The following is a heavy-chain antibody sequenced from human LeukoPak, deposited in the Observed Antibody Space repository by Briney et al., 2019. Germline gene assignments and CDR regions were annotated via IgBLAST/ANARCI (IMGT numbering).Heavy chain of an antibody. CDR1: GFTFSSYW. D-gene: IGHD3-22*01. Sequence: PGGSLRLSCAASGFTFSSYWMSWVRQAPGKGLEWVANIKQDGSEKYCVDSVKGRFTISRDNAKNSLYLQMNSLRAEDTAVYYCARGISPMSYDSSGYHPTRYYYYYMDVWGKGTTVTISS. J-gene: IGHJ6*03. CDR2: IKQDGSEK. V-gene: IGHV3-7*01. CDR3: ARGISPMSYDSSGYHPTRYYYYYMDV.